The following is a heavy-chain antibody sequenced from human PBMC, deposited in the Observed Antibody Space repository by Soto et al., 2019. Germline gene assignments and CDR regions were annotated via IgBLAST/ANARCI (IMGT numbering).Heavy chain of an antibody. CDR1: GFTFISYT. CDR2: ISGNGDST. Sequence: PGGSLRLSCVASGFTFISYTMSWVRQAPEKGLEWVSAISGNGDSTYYADSVKGRFTISRDNSKKTLYLQMSSLRVEDTAIYYCAKPQWELLDWGQGNLVTVSS. V-gene: IGHV3-23*01. J-gene: IGHJ4*02. CDR3: AKPQWELLD. D-gene: IGHD1-26*01.